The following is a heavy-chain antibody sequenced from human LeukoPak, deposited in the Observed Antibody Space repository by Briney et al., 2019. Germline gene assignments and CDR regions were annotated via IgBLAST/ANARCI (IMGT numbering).Heavy chain of an antibody. Sequence: GGSLRLSCAGSGFTFSRYAMSWVRQAPGQGLEWVSVISDSGDYTSYADSVRGQFTISRDNSRNTLYLQMISLRPEDTAVYYCAKDTSIGKYCTNGVCSPFDYWGQGTLVTVSS. D-gene: IGHD2-8*01. CDR3: AKDTSIGKYCTNGVCSPFDY. J-gene: IGHJ4*02. CDR1: GFTFSRYA. CDR2: ISDSGDYT. V-gene: IGHV3-23*01.